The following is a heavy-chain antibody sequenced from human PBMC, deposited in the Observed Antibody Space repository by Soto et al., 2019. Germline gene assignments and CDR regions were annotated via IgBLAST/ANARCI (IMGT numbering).Heavy chain of an antibody. CDR2: LVTLRRTA. CDR1: RGAFSICR. V-gene: IGHV1-69*01. CDR3: VRESGAKLSSS. J-gene: IGHJ4*02. Sequence: SVKVSSEACRGAFSICRRSWLRQAPGQGLEWVGGLVTLRRTADYAQTFQGRVSITADESAPTSYMEQRSLRSQDMAVYYWVRESGAKLSSSWGQGTLVTVS. D-gene: IGHD6-13*01.